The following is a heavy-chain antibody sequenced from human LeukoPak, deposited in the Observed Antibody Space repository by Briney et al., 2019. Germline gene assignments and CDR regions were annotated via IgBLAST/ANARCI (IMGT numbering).Heavy chain of an antibody. D-gene: IGHD6-19*01. CDR1: GYSFTNYW. J-gene: IGHJ6*02. Sequence: GESLKISCKGSGYSFTNYWIGWVRQMPGKGLECMGIIYPGDSDTRYSPSFQGQVTISADKSISTAYLQWSSLKASDTALYHCARFKTEYSSGDGMDVWGQGTTDTVSS. CDR3: ARFKTEYSSGDGMDV. CDR2: IYPGDSDT. V-gene: IGHV5-51*01.